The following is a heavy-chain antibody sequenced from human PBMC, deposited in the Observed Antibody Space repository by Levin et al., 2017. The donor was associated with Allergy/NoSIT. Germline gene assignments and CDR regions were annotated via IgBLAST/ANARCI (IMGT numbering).Heavy chain of an antibody. V-gene: IGHV5-51*01. CDR3: ARLVPITFTNVPKGYCSSTSGNREGYFDL. D-gene: IGHD2-2*01. CDR1: GYSFTSYW. Sequence: GESLKISCKGSGYSFTSYWIGWVRQMPGKGLEWMGIIYPGDSDTRYSPSFQGQVTISADKSISTAYLQWSSLKASDTAMYYCARLVPITFTNVPKGYCSSTSGNREGYFDLWGRGTLVTVSS. J-gene: IGHJ2*01. CDR2: IYPGDSDT.